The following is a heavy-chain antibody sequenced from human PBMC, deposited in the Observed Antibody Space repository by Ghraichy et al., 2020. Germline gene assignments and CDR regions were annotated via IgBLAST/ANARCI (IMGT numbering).Heavy chain of an antibody. Sequence: GESLNISCAASGFPFSSFGLNWVRQAPGKGLEWVSSISSGSTYIYYADTVKGRFTISRDNAENSVYLEMNSLRPDDTAVYYCARSTIFTDYYYHYLDVWGRGTTVTVSS. CDR2: ISSGSTYI. V-gene: IGHV3-21*01. CDR3: ARSTIFTDYYYHYLDV. D-gene: IGHD3-3*01. J-gene: IGHJ6*03. CDR1: GFPFSSFG.